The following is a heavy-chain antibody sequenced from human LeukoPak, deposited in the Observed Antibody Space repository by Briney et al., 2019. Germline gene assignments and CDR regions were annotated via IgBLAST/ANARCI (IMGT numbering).Heavy chain of an antibody. CDR2: IKQDGSEK. Sequence: GGSLRLSCAASGFTFSSYSMNWVRQAPGKGLEWVANIKQDGSEKYYVDSVKGRFTISRDNAKNSLYLQINSLRAEDTAVYYCARWHYYGSGSYSWFDPWGQGTLVTVSS. CDR3: ARWHYYGSGSYSWFDP. CDR1: GFTFSSYS. J-gene: IGHJ5*02. D-gene: IGHD3-10*01. V-gene: IGHV3-7*01.